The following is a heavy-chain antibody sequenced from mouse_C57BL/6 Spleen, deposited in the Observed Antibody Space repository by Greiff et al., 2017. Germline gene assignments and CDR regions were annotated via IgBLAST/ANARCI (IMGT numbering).Heavy chain of an antibody. CDR1: GYTFTSYW. V-gene: IGHV1-64*01. Sequence: QVQLQQSGAELVKPGASVKLSCKASGYTFTSYWMHWVKQRPGQGLEWIGMIHPNSGSTNYNEKFKSKATLTVDKSSSTAYMQRSSLTSEDSAVYYCARSGMGSFAYWGQGTLVTVSA. D-gene: IGHD2-3*01. CDR2: IHPNSGST. CDR3: ARSGMGSFAY. J-gene: IGHJ3*01.